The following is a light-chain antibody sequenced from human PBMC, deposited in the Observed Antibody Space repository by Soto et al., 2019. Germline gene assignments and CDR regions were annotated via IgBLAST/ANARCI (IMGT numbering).Light chain of an antibody. Sequence: QSVLTQPASVSGSPGQSITISCTGTSSDIGGYNYVSWYQQHPGKAPKLMIYDVSDRPSGVSYRFSGSKSGNTASLTISGLQAEDEADYYCASYASSNTVLFGGGTKLTVL. CDR2: DVS. V-gene: IGLV2-14*03. J-gene: IGLJ2*01. CDR3: ASYASSNTVL. CDR1: SSDIGGYNY.